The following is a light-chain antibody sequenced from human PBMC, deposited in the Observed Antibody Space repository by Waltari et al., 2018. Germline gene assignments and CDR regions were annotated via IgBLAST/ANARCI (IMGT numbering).Light chain of an antibody. V-gene: IGKV3-20*01. J-gene: IGKJ4*01. CDR1: ESVSSSH. CDR2: AES. Sequence: EIVLTQSPGTLSLSPGERATLFCRASESVSSSHLAWYQQKPGQAPRLLIYAESYRATGIPDRFSGSGSGTDFTLTISRLEPEDFAVYYCQQFGSSPFTFGGGTKVEIK. CDR3: QQFGSSPFT.